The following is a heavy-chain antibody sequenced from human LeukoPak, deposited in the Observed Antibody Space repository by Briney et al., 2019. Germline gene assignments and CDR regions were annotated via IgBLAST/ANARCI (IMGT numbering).Heavy chain of an antibody. Sequence: PGGSLRLSCAASGFTFSNFWMTWVRQAPGKGLEWVASIKQGGREKYYVDSVKGQFTISRDNPKNPLVLQLNSLRAEDTAVYYCARDRGGGWFDPWGQGTLVTASS. CDR2: IKQGGREK. D-gene: IGHD2-15*01. CDR1: GFTFSNFW. J-gene: IGHJ5*02. V-gene: IGHV3-7*04. CDR3: ARDRGGGWFDP.